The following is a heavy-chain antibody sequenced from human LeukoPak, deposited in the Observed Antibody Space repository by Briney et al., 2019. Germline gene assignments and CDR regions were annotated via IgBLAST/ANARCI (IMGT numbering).Heavy chain of an antibody. Sequence: GGSLRLFCAASGFTFKDYSMNWVRQAPGKGLEFVSYISSSHIYYADSVKGRFTISRDNAKNSLYLEMNSLRAEDTAVYYCARDHDWGFDYWGQGSLVTVSS. D-gene: IGHD2-21*01. CDR1: GFTFKDYS. CDR3: ARDHDWGFDY. V-gene: IGHV3-48*01. J-gene: IGHJ4*02. CDR2: ISSSHI.